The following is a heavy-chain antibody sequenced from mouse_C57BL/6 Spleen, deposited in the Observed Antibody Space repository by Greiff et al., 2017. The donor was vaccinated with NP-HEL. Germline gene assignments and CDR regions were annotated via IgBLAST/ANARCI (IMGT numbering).Heavy chain of an antibody. CDR2: ISYDGSN. CDR1: GYSITSGYY. D-gene: IGHD2-3*01. J-gene: IGHJ3*01. CDR3: ARDSIYDGSPFAY. Sequence: EVQLQESGPGLVKPSQSLSLTCSVTGYSITSGYYWNWIRQFPGNKLEWMGYISYDGSNNYNPSLKNRISITRDTSKNQFFLKLNSVTTEDTATYYCARDSIYDGSPFAYWGQGTLVTVSA. V-gene: IGHV3-6*01.